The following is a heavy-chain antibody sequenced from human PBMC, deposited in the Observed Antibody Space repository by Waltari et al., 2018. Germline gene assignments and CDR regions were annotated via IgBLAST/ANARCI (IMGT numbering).Heavy chain of an antibody. J-gene: IGHJ4*02. CDR3: ARSSTTVTTFG. CDR1: GFTFSTYS. D-gene: IGHD4-17*01. Sequence: EVQLVASGGGLVKAGGSLRLSGEAFGFTFSTYSMNCVRQAPGKGLEWVSSISSSSLYMSYADSVKGRVTISRDNAKNSLYLQMNSLRVEDTAVYYCARSSTTVTTFGWGQGTLVTVSS. V-gene: IGHV3-21*01. CDR2: ISSSSLYM.